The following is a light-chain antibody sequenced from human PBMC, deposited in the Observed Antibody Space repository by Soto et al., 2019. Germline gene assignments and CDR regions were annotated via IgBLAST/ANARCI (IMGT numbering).Light chain of an antibody. CDR1: GNDIGAYDY. V-gene: IGLV2-14*01. CDR3: SSLTTTRFYV. CDR2: GVR. J-gene: IGLJ1*01. Sequence: QSALTQPTSVSGSPGQSITIYCNGSGNDIGAYDYVSWYQQHPGKAPRLLIHGVRNRPPGISSRFSASKSGRTASLTISGLRSEDEADYYCSSLTTTRFYVFGPGTKLHVL.